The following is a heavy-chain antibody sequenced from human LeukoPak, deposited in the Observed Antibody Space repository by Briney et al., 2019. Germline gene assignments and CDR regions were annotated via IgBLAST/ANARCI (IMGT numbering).Heavy chain of an antibody. CDR2: ISGSGGST. J-gene: IGHJ6*03. Sequence: PGGTLRLSCAASGFTFSSYGMSWVRQAPGKGLEWVSAISGSGGSTYYADSVKGRFTISRDNSKNTLYLQMNSLRAEDTAVYYCAKEEWGFGEFPLFMDVWGKGTMVTISS. D-gene: IGHD3-10*01. V-gene: IGHV3-23*01. CDR1: GFTFSSYG. CDR3: AKEEWGFGEFPLFMDV.